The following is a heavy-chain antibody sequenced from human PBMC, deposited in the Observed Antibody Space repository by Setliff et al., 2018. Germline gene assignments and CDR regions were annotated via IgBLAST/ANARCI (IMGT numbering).Heavy chain of an antibody. Sequence: SVKVSCKASGGTFSSYGISWVRQAPGQGLEWMGGTIPIFGTTNYAQKFQGRVTIITDEFTGTAYMELSSLRTEDTAVYYCAREGVDIRSSTDYRYYMDVWGKGTTVTVSS. V-gene: IGHV1-69*05. CDR1: GGTFSSYG. D-gene: IGHD5-12*01. CDR2: TIPIFGTT. J-gene: IGHJ6*03. CDR3: AREGVDIRSSTDYRYYMDV.